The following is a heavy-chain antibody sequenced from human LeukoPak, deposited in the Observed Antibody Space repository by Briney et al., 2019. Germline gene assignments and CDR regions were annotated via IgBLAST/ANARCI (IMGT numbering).Heavy chain of an antibody. CDR3: AKLKHGNTFDSFDI. D-gene: IGHD1-26*01. Sequence: GGSLRLSCAASGFTFNIYAMGWVRQAPGKGLEWVSTLSETGSSSYYTDSVKGRFTISRDNSKNTLYLQMNGLRGEDTAVYYCAKLKHGNTFDSFDIWGQGTMVTVSS. V-gene: IGHV3-23*01. CDR2: LSETGSSS. CDR1: GFTFNIYA. J-gene: IGHJ3*02.